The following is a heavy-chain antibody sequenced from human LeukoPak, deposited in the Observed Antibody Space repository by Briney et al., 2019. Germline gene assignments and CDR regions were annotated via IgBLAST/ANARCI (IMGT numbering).Heavy chain of an antibody. CDR1: GFTFSSYA. J-gene: IGHJ4*02. CDR2: ISYDGSNK. V-gene: IGHV3-30-3*01. Sequence: GGSLRLSCAASGFTFSSYAMHWVRQAPGKGLEWVAVISYDGSNKYYADSVKGRFTISRDNSKNTLDLQMNSLRAEDTAVYYCATAYSGSYKPLDYWGQGTLVTVSS. D-gene: IGHD1-26*01. CDR3: ATAYSGSYKPLDY.